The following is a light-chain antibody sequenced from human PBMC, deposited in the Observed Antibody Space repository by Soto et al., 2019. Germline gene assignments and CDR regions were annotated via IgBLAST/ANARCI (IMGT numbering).Light chain of an antibody. CDR3: QQYNNWYT. Sequence: ETVMTQSPATLSVSPGERATLSCRASQSVDTKLAWYQHKPGQAPRLLIYGASTRATDIPARFSGSGSGTEFTLTISSLQSEDFAVYFCQQYNNWYTYGQGTKLEIK. CDR2: GAS. V-gene: IGKV3-15*01. CDR1: QSVDTK. J-gene: IGKJ2*01.